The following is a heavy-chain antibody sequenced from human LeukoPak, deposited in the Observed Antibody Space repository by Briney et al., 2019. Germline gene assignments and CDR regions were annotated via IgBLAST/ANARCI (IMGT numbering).Heavy chain of an antibody. V-gene: IGHV3-7*01. J-gene: IGHJ4*02. CDR1: GFTFSSYW. CDR3: ARDGDNWNYLYYFDY. CDR2: IKQDGSEK. D-gene: IGHD1-7*01. Sequence: GGSLRLSCAASGFTFSSYWMSWVRQAPGKGLEWVANIKQDGSEKYYVDSVKGRFTISRDNAKNSPYLQMNSLRAEDTAVYYCARDGDNWNYLYYFDYWGQGTLVTVSS.